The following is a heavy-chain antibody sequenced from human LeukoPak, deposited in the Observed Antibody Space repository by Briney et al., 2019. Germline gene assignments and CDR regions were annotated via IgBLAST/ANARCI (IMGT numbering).Heavy chain of an antibody. CDR1: GYTFTGYY. CDR2: INPNSGGT. V-gene: IGHV1-2*02. J-gene: IGHJ4*02. CDR3: ARGGYYYDSSGRSPFDY. D-gene: IGHD3-22*01. Sequence: ASVKVSCKASGYTFTGYYMHWVRQAPGQGLEWMGWINPNSGGTNYAQKFQGRVTMTRDTSISTAYMELSRLRSDDTAVYYCARGGYYYDSSGRSPFDYWGQGTLVTVSS.